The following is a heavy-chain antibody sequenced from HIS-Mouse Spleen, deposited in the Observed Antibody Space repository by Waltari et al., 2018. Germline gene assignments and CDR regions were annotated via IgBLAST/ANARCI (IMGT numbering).Heavy chain of an antibody. D-gene: IGHD6-19*01. CDR3: AKTSRGAVAGTVDY. Sequence: EVQLLESGGGLVPPGGSLRLSCAAPGFTFSSIAIRWVRHAPGRGLEWVSAISGSGGSTYYAESVKGLFTISRDNSKNTLYLQMNSLRAEETAVYYCAKTSRGAVAGTVDYWGQGTLVTVSS. J-gene: IGHJ4*02. V-gene: IGHV3-23*01. CDR2: ISGSGGST. CDR1: GFTFSSIA.